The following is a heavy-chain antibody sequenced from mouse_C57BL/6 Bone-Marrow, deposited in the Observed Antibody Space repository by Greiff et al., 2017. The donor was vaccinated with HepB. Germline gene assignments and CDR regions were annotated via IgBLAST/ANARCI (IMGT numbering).Heavy chain of an antibody. V-gene: IGHV1-26*01. CDR2: INPNNGGT. J-gene: IGHJ1*03. Sequence: EVQLQQSGPELVKPGASVKISCKASGYTFTDYYMNWVKQSHGKSLEWIGDINPNNGGTSYNQKFKGKATLTVDKSSSTAYMELRSLTSEDSAVYYCAPDLLWYHWYFDVCGTGTTVTVSS. CDR1: GYTFTDYY. CDR3: APDLLWYHWYFDV. D-gene: IGHD2-1*01.